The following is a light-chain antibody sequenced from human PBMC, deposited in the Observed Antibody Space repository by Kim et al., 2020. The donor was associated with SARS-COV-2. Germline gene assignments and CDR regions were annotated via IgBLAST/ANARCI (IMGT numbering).Light chain of an antibody. J-gene: IGKJ4*01. V-gene: IGKV3-15*01. CDR2: GAS. Sequence: EIVMTQSPVTLSVSPGERATLSCRASQSVSSSLAWYQQKPGQVPRLLIYGASNRATDIPARFSGSGSGTEFTLTVSSLQSEDFGVYYCQQYKDWPLTFGGGTKVDIK. CDR1: QSVSSS. CDR3: QQYKDWPLT.